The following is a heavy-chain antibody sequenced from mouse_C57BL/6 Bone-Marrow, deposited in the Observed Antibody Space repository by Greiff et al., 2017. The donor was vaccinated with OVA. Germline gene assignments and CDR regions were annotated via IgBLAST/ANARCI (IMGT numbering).Heavy chain of an antibody. D-gene: IGHD3-2*02. CDR1: GYTFTSYW. Sequence: QVQLQQPGAELVRPGASVKLSCKASGYTFTSYWMHWVKQRPIQGLEWIGNINPSDSETNYNQKFKDKATLTVDKSSSTAYMQLSSLTSEDSAVYYCARVYSSGYYFDYWGQGTTLTVSS. V-gene: IGHV1-52*01. CDR2: INPSDSET. CDR3: ARVYSSGYYFDY. J-gene: IGHJ2*01.